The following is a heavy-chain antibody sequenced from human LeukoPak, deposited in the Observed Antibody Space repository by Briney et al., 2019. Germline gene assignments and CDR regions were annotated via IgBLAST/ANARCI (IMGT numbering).Heavy chain of an antibody. J-gene: IGHJ4*02. CDR1: GFTFSSYG. CDR3: ARVTAVAGTSVGVDA. D-gene: IGHD6-19*01. CDR2: ISGSGGST. V-gene: IGHV3-23*01. Sequence: GGSLRLSCAASGFTFSSYGMSWVRQAPGKGLEWVSAISGSGGSTYYADSVKGRFTISRDNAKNTLYLQMNSLRAEDTAVYYCARVTAVAGTSVGVDAWGQGILVTVS.